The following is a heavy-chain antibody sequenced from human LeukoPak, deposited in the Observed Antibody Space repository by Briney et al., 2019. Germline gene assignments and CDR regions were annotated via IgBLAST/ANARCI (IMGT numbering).Heavy chain of an antibody. J-gene: IGHJ5*02. CDR2: ISAYNGNT. D-gene: IGHD4-23*01. CDR3: ARAATVASWFDP. Sequence: ASVKVSCKASGYTFTSYGISWVRQAPGQGLEWTGWISAYNGNTNYAQKLQGRVTMTTDTSTSTAYMELRSLRSDDTAVYYCARAATVASWFDPWGQGTLVIVSS. V-gene: IGHV1-18*01. CDR1: GYTFTSYG.